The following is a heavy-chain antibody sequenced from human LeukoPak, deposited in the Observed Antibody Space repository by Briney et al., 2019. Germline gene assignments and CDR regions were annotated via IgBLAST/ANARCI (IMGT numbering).Heavy chain of an antibody. CDR1: GFTFSSYA. V-gene: IGHV3-30-3*01. D-gene: IGHD3-3*01. J-gene: IGHJ4*02. CDR2: ISYDGSNK. Sequence: GGSLRLSCAASGFTFSSYAMHWVRQAPGKGLEWVAVISYDGSNKYYADSVKGRFTISRDNSKNTLYLQMNSLRAEDTAVYYCATAIPPYYDFWSGYSPDYWGQGTLVTVSS. CDR3: ATAIPPYYDFWSGYSPDY.